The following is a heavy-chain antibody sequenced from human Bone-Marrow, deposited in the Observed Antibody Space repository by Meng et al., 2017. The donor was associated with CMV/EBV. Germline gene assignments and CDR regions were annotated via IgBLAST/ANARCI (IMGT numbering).Heavy chain of an antibody. CDR2: ISYDGSNK. J-gene: IGHJ4*02. CDR3: ARDADGDYLFDY. Sequence: VQLVESGGGVVQPWRSLILSGAASGFTFSSYAMHWVRQAPGKGLEWVAVISYDGSNKYYADSVKGRFTISRDNSKNMLYLQMNSLRAEDTAVYYCARDADGDYLFDYWGQGTLVTVSS. D-gene: IGHD4-17*01. V-gene: IGHV3-30-3*01. CDR1: GFTFSSYA.